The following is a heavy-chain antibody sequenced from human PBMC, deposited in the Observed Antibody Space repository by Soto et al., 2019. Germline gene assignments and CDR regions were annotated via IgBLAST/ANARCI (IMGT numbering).Heavy chain of an antibody. V-gene: IGHV3-23*01. CDR1: GFTFCNYA. CDR3: AKGQSTYYDFWSRYYDWFDP. D-gene: IGHD3-3*01. J-gene: IGHJ5*02. CDR2: ISGSGGST. Sequence: SGGSLRLSCAASGFTFCNYAMSWVRQAPGKGLEWISTISGSGGSTYYADSVKGRFTISRDNSKNTLYLQMNSLRAEDTAVYYCAKGQSTYYDFWSRYYDWFDPWGQGTLFTVSS.